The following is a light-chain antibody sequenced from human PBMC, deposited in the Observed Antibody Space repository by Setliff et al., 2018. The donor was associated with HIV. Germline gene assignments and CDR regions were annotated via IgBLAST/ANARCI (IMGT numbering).Light chain of an antibody. CDR1: SSDIGGYNY. CDR2: EVR. V-gene: IGLV2-14*01. J-gene: IGLJ1*01. CDR3: SSYAITNTLT. Sequence: QSALTQPASVSGSPGQSITISCTGTSSDIGGYNYVSWYQQPPGKAPKLIIYEVRNRPSGVSDRFSGSKSGSTASLSISGLQAEDEGDYYCSSYAITNTLTFGTGTKVTVL.